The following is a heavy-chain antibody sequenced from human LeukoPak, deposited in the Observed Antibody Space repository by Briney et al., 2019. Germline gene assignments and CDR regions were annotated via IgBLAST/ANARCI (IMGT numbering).Heavy chain of an antibody. V-gene: IGHV1-69*05. D-gene: IGHD3-16*01. J-gene: IGHJ3*02. CDR3: ATRRGMAAFNAFDI. CDR2: IIPIFGTA. Sequence: GASVKVSCKASGGTFSSYAISWVRQAPGQGLEWMGGIIPIFGTANYAQKFQGRVTITTDESTSTAYMELSSLRSEDTAVYYCATRRGMAAFNAFDIWGQGTMVTVSS. CDR1: GGTFSSYA.